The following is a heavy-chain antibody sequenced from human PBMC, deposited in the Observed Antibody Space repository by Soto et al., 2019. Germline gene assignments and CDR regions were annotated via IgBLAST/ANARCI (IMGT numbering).Heavy chain of an antibody. J-gene: IGHJ6*03. D-gene: IGHD2-8*01. V-gene: IGHV3-21*01. Sequence: EVQLVESGGGLVKPGGSLRLSCAASGFTFSSYSMNWVRQAPGKGLEWVSSISSSSSYIYYADSVKGRFTISRDNAKNSLYLQMNSLRAEDTAVYYCARDKAPPRECTNGVCSYYYYYYMDVWGKGTTVTVSS. CDR3: ARDKAPPRECTNGVCSYYYYYYMDV. CDR1: GFTFSSYS. CDR2: ISSSSSYI.